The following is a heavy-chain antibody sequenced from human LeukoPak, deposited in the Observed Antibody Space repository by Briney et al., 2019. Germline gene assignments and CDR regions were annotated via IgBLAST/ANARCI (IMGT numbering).Heavy chain of an antibody. J-gene: IGHJ5*02. CDR2: IYTSGST. CDR3: ARDLYGMRGFWFDP. D-gene: IGHD1-26*01. V-gene: IGHV4-4*07. Sequence: SETLSLTCTVSGGSISGYCWSWIRQPAGKGLEWIGRIYTSGSTNYNPSLKSRVTMSVDTSKNQFSLKLSSVTAADTAVYYCARDLYGMRGFWFDPWGQGTLVTVSS. CDR1: GGSISGYC.